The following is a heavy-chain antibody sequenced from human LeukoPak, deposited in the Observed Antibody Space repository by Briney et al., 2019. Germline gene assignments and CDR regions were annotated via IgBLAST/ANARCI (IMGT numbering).Heavy chain of an antibody. CDR1: GFTFSSYS. Sequence: GGSLRLSCAASGFTFSSYSMNWVRQAPGKGLEWVSSISSSSSYIYYADSVKGRFTISRDNAKNSLYLQMNSLRAEDTAVYYCARRAGLYGGNPTYFDYWGQGTRVTVSS. CDR2: ISSSSSYI. J-gene: IGHJ4*02. V-gene: IGHV3-21*01. D-gene: IGHD4-23*01. CDR3: ARRAGLYGGNPTYFDY.